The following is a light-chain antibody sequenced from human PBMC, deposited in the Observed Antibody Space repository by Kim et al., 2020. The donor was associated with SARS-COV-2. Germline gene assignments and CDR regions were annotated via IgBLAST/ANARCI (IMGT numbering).Light chain of an antibody. CDR3: SSYTASSTFV. Sequence: GQSITLSCTGARSDIGGFNYVSWYQQHPGEAPKLMIYDVNKRPSGLSNRFSGSKSGNTASLIISGLQAEDEADYYCSSYTASSTFVFGTGTKVTVL. V-gene: IGLV2-14*03. CDR1: RSDIGGFNY. J-gene: IGLJ1*01. CDR2: DVN.